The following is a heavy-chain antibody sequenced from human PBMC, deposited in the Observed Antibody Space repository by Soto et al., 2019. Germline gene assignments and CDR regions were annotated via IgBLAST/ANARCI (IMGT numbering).Heavy chain of an antibody. Sequence: GQLLESGGGMVQPGGSLSRSCAASGFTFSSFAMNWVRLPPGRGLEWVAAVKSSASSTHYADSVKGRFTISRDTSKNKLLLQINLLRAADTAVYYCAKGGAILIDPFDVRGQGTMMSVSS. D-gene: IGHD3-16*01. V-gene: IGHV3-23*01. CDR1: GFTFSSFA. CDR2: VKSSASST. J-gene: IGHJ3*01. CDR3: AKGGAILIDPFDV.